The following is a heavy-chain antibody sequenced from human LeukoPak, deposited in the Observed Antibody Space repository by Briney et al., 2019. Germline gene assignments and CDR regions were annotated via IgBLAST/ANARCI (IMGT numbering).Heavy chain of an antibody. CDR2: IYYSGST. J-gene: IGHJ4*02. D-gene: IGHD2-21*02. CDR1: GGSISSGGYY. CDR3: ARLVPKNCGGDCYDGSFDY. Sequence: SETLSLTCTVSGGSISSGGYYWSWIRQHPGKGLEWIGYIYYSGSTYYNPSLKSRVTISVDTSKNQFSLKLSSVTAADTAVYYCARLVPKNCGGDCYDGSFDYWGQGTLVTVSS. V-gene: IGHV4-31*03.